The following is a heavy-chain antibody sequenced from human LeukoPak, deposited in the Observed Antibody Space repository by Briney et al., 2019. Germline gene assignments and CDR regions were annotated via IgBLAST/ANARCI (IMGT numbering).Heavy chain of an antibody. Sequence: PSETLSLTCAVSGGSISSNNWWGWVRQPPGKGLEWIGEIYHSGSPNYNPSLKSRVTISVDKSRNHFSLNLSSVTAADTAVYYCARGSNYYYDSSGYYYGQGFFFDYWGQGTLVTVSS. CDR2: IYHSGSP. CDR3: ARGSNYYYDSSGYYYGQGFFFDY. D-gene: IGHD3-22*01. CDR1: GGSISSNNW. J-gene: IGHJ4*02. V-gene: IGHV4-4*02.